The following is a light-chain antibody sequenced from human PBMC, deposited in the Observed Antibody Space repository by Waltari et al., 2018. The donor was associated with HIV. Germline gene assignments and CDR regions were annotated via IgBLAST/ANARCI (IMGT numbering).Light chain of an antibody. Sequence: NFMLTQPRSVSESPGKTVTLSCTRSSGSVASTYVQWFQKRPGSPPTTILSEHYQRPAQVPGLFSCITDKSSTSASHTFSGVKTEDEAAYYCPSFDTEDHWVFGGHTRLTVL. J-gene: IGLJ3*02. CDR2: EHY. CDR3: PSFDTEDHWV. V-gene: IGLV6-57*01. CDR1: SGSVASTY.